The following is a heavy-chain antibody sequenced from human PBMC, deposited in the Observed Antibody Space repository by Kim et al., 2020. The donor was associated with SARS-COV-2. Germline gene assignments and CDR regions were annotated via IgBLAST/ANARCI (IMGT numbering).Heavy chain of an antibody. CDR2: XKQDGXEK. V-gene: IGHV3-7*01. CDR1: GFTFSGYW. D-gene: IGHD3-9*01. Sequence: GGSLRLSCAASGFTFSGYWMNWVRQAPGKGLXXVAXXKQDGXEKYYVDSVKGRLXXSRAXXKNSXXLHVASLRAXDTGXXYWAXVRYXXSPGXXDYXXRGTXXXVS. CDR3: AXVRYXXSPGXXDY. J-gene: IGHJ4*02.